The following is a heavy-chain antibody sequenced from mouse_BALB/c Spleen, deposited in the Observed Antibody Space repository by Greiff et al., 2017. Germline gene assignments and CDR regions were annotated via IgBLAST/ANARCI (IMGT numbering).Heavy chain of an antibody. J-gene: IGHJ3*01. CDR2: ISSGGST. D-gene: IGHD2-4*01. V-gene: IGHV5-6-5*01. CDR1: GFTFSSYA. CDR3: ARWADYDYDGFAY. Sequence: EVMLVESGGGLVKPGGSLKLSCAASGFTFSSYAMSWVRQTPEKRLEWVASISSGGSTYYPDSVKGRFTISRDNARNILYLQMSSLRSEDTAMYYCARWADYDYDGFAYWGQGTLVTVSA.